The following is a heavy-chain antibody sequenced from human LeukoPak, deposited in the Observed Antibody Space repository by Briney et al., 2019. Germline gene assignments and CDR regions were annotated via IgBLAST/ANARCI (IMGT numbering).Heavy chain of an antibody. J-gene: IGHJ5*02. CDR2: IIPIFGTA. D-gene: IGHD3-22*01. Sequence: SVKVSCKASGGTFSSYAISWVRQAPGQGLEWMGGIIPIFGTANYAQKFQGRVTITADESTSTAYMELSSLRSEGTAVYYCARALGRHYYDSSGYFERPFDPWGQGTLVTVSS. CDR1: GGTFSSYA. V-gene: IGHV1-69*13. CDR3: ARALGRHYYDSSGYFERPFDP.